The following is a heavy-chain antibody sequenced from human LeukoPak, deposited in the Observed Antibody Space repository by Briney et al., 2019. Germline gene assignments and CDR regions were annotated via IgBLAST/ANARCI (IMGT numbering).Heavy chain of an antibody. V-gene: IGHV1-2*02. CDR2: INPNSGGT. D-gene: IGHD6-13*01. Sequence: ASVKVSCKASGYTFTGYYMHWVRQAPGQGLEWMGWINPNSGGTYYAQKFQGRVTMTRDTSISTAYMELSRLRSDDKAVYYCARGGAAAGIAFYWGQGTLVTVSS. J-gene: IGHJ4*02. CDR1: GYTFTGYY. CDR3: ARGGAAAGIAFY.